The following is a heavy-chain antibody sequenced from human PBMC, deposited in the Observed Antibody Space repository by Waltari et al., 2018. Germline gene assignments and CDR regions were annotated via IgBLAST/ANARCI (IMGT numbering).Heavy chain of an antibody. V-gene: IGHV5-51*01. CDR1: GYSFAKYW. CDR2: IYPVDPTP. Sequence: EVQLVQSGVEVKKPGESLKISCKGSGYSFAKYWIGWVRQMPGKGLEWIGVIYPVDPTPKSSPSFQGQVTISADTSIDTAYLQWSSLKASDTALYYCARQNIHSYGYGYFAYWGQGTLVTVSS. D-gene: IGHD5-18*01. CDR3: ARQNIHSYGYGYFAY. J-gene: IGHJ4*02.